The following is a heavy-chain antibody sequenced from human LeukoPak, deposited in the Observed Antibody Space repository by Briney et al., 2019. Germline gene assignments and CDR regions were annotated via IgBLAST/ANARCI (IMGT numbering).Heavy chain of an antibody. CDR2: INTNSGVT. V-gene: IGHV1-2*02. J-gene: IGHJ5*02. CDR1: GLTFTGVNY. CDR3: TRDRLSKWFDP. D-gene: IGHD5-12*01. Sequence: GASVKVSCEASGLTFTGVNYIHWVRQAPWQGPEWMGWINTNSGVTDYARKFQGRVTMTRDTSISTAYMELYRLTSDDTAMYYCTRDRLSKWFDPWGQGTLVTVSS.